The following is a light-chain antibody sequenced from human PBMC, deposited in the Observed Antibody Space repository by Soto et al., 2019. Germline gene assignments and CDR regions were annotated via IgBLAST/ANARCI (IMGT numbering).Light chain of an antibody. CDR1: SSDVGGYNY. CDR3: SSYTGSSTPLV. V-gene: IGLV2-14*01. Sequence: QSALTQPASVSGSPGQSITISCTGTSSDVGGYNYVSWYQQHPGKAPKLMIYDVSNRPSGVSNRLSGSKSGNTASLTISGLQAEDEADYYCSSYTGSSTPLVFGGGTQLTVL. CDR2: DVS. J-gene: IGLJ2*01.